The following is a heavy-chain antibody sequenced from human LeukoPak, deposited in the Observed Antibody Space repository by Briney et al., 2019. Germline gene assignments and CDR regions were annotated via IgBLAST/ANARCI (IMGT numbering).Heavy chain of an antibody. V-gene: IGHV3-48*03. CDR1: GFTFSSYE. CDR2: ITSSGNTM. CDR3: ARLRSKYWFDP. Sequence: GGSLRLSCAASGFTFSSYEMNWVRQAPGKGLEWVSFITSSGNTMYYADSVKGRFTISRDNAKNSLYLQMNSLRADDAAVYYCARLRSKYWFDPWGQGTLVTVSS. D-gene: IGHD4-11*01. J-gene: IGHJ5*02.